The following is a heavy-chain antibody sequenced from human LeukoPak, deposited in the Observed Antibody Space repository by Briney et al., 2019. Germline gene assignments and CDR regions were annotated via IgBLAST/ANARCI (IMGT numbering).Heavy chain of an antibody. CDR2: THTSGST. Sequence: SETLSLTCTVSGGSISNYHWSWIRQPAGKGLEWIGQTHTSGSTNYNPPRKSRVTMSIDTTEDQVSLTIRSVTAADTAFYYCARRDISSGWSFDYWGQGTLVTVSS. V-gene: IGHV4-4*07. CDR3: ARRDISSGWSFDY. CDR1: GGSISNYH. J-gene: IGHJ4*02. D-gene: IGHD6-19*01.